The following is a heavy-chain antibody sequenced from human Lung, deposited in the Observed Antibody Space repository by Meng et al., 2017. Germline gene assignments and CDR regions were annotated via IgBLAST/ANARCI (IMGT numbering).Heavy chain of an antibody. D-gene: IGHD4-11*01. V-gene: IGHV4-34*01. CDR1: GGSFSDYY. Sequence: LQRWGAGLLKPTETLSPTCVVSGGSFSDYYWSWIRQPPGKGLEWIGEINHSGSTNYNPSLESRATISVDTSQNNLSLKLSSVTAADSAVYYCARGPTTMAHDFDYWGQGTLSPPPQ. CDR2: INHSGST. J-gene: IGHJ4*02. CDR3: ARGPTTMAHDFDY.